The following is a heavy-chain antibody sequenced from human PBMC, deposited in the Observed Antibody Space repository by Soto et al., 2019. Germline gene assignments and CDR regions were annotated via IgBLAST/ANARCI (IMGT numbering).Heavy chain of an antibody. CDR2: IFPKFGTT. Sequence: QVQLVQSGAEVKKPGSSVKVSCKASGDTYTNYVISWVRQAPGQGLEWMGGIFPKFGTTYSAQKLQDRLTITADESTSTVYMQLSSLRLDDTAVYYCEAEMTFGKLSVVWGQGTTVTVSS. D-gene: IGHD3-16*02. V-gene: IGHV1-69*01. CDR3: EAEMTFGKLSVV. J-gene: IGHJ6*02. CDR1: GDTYTNYV.